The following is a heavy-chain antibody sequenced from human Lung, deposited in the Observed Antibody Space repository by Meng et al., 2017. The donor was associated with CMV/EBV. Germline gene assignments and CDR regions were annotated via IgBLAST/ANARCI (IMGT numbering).Heavy chain of an antibody. V-gene: IGHV3-30*02. CDR2: IRHDGTNK. Sequence: SCAASGFTFDNYGMHWVRQTPGKELEWVAFIRHDGTNKYYGDSVKGRFTISRDNSKNTVYLQMNSLRPEETAIYYCAKDLLLFGGANAYFDYWGQGTLVTVSS. CDR3: AKDLLLFGGANAYFDY. CDR1: GFTFDNYG. J-gene: IGHJ4*02. D-gene: IGHD3-16*01.